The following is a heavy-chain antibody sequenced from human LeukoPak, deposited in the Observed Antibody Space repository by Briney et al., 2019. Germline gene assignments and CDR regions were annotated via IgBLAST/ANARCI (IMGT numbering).Heavy chain of an antibody. V-gene: IGHV3-9*01. J-gene: IGHJ4*02. Sequence: GGSLRLSCGASGFTFDEYAMHWVRHAQGKGLEWVSGMSWNSGGMGYADSVKGRFTISRDNAKNSLYLQMNSLRAEDTALYYCAKAVGYSGSREYYFDYCGQGTLVTVSS. D-gene: IGHD1-26*01. CDR3: AKAVGYSGSREYYFDY. CDR2: MSWNSGGM. CDR1: GFTFDEYA.